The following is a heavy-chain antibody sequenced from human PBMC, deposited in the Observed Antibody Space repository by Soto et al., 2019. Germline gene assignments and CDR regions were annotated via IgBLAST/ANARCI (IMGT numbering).Heavy chain of an antibody. CDR3: AKDSPGYCSGGSCYSGAFDI. CDR1: GFTFSSYA. CDR2: ISGSGGST. D-gene: IGHD2-15*01. V-gene: IGHV3-23*01. J-gene: IGHJ3*02. Sequence: GGSLRLSCAASGFTFSSYAMSWVRQAPGKGLEWVSAISGSGGSTYYADSVKGRFTISRDNSKNTLYLQMNSLRAEDTAVYYCAKDSPGYCSGGSCYSGAFDIWGQGTMVTVSS.